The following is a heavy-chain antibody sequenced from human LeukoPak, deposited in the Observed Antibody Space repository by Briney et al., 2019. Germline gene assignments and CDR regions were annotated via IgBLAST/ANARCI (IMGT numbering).Heavy chain of an antibody. CDR3: ARADSSGWGDDAFDI. Sequence: SETLSLTCAVYGGSFSGYYWSWVRQPPGKGLEWIGEINHSGSTNYNPSLKSRVSISVDTSKNQFSLKLSSVTAADTAVYYCARADSSGWGDDAFDIWGQGTMVTVSS. J-gene: IGHJ3*02. V-gene: IGHV4-34*01. D-gene: IGHD6-19*01. CDR1: GGSFSGYY. CDR2: INHSGST.